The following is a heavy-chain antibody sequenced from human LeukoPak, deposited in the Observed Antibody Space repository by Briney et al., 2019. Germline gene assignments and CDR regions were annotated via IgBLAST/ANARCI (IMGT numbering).Heavy chain of an antibody. CDR1: GGSISSYY. V-gene: IGHV4-4*09. CDR3: ARHGNYGGNPYLDY. CDR2: IYTSGST. Sequence: SETLSLTCTVSGGSISSYYWSWIRQPPGKGLEWIGYIYTSGSTNYNPSLKSRVTISVDTSKNQFSLKLSSVAAADTAVYYCARHGNYGGNPYLDYWGQGTLVTVSS. D-gene: IGHD4-23*01. J-gene: IGHJ4*02.